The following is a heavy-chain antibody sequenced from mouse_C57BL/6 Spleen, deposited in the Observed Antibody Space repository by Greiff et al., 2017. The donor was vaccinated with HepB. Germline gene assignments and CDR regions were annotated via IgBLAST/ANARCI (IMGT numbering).Heavy chain of an antibody. CDR1: GYAFSSYW. Sequence: QVQLQQSGAELVKPGASVKISCKASGYAFSSYWMNWVKQRPGKGLEWIGQIYPGDGDTNYNGKFKDKATLTADKSSSTAYMQLSSLTSEDSAVYFCAREIYYYGSSYPYWYFDVWGTGTTVTVSS. CDR2: IYPGDGDT. J-gene: IGHJ1*03. V-gene: IGHV1-80*01. CDR3: AREIYYYGSSYPYWYFDV. D-gene: IGHD1-1*01.